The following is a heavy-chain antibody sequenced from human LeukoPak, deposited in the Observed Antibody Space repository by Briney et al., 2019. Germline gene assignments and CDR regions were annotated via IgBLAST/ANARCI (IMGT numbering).Heavy chain of an antibody. J-gene: IGHJ4*02. CDR2: IYYSGSA. V-gene: IGHV4-59*08. CDR3: ARVRYLWGNYRPEALDY. D-gene: IGHD3-16*02. Sequence: PSETLSLTCTVSGGSISSYYWSWIRQPPGKGLEWIGYIYYSGSANYNPSLKSRVTISVDTSKNQFSLKLSSVTAADTAVYYCARVRYLWGNYRPEALDYWGQGTLVTVSS. CDR1: GGSISSYY.